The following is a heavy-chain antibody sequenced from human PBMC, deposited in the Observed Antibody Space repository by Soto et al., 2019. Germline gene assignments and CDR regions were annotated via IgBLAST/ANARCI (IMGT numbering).Heavy chain of an antibody. J-gene: IGHJ4*02. CDR3: AREPYLPKARNDF. CDR2: IFHSGTT. Sequence: SETLSLTCSVSGDSISSADYFWTWIRQSPGKGLEWMGYIFHSGTTYYNPSLKGRLLISIENSKNRFSLRLTSVTAADSAVYFCAREPYLPKARNDFWGTGTLVTVSS. V-gene: IGHV4-30-4*01. CDR1: GDSISSADYF.